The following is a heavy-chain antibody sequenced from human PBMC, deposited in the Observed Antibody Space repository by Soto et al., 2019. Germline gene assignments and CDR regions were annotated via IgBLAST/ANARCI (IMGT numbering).Heavy chain of an antibody. CDR2: IIPVFGTT. Sequence: ASVKVSWKAPGGTFKNNGISWVRQAPGQGLEWMGGIIPVFGTTNYAQKFQGRLTITADDFTSTVYMELSRLRYEDTAVYYCARENGVAVATILYYFDYWGPGTLVTVSS. V-gene: IGHV1-69*13. CDR3: ARENGVAVATILYYFDY. CDR1: GGTFKNNG. J-gene: IGHJ4*02. D-gene: IGHD5-12*01.